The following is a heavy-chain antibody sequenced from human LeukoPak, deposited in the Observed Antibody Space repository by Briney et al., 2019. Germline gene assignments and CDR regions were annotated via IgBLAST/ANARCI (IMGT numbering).Heavy chain of an antibody. D-gene: IGHD5-18*01. CDR3: ARADWDTAMIDY. Sequence: SETLSLTCTVSGGSISSGSYYWSWLRQPAGKGLEWIGRIYTSGSTNYNPSLKSRVTISVDTSRNQFSLKLSSVTAADTAVYYCARADWDTAMIDYWGQGTLVTVSS. V-gene: IGHV4-61*02. CDR2: IYTSGST. CDR1: GGSISSGSYY. J-gene: IGHJ4*02.